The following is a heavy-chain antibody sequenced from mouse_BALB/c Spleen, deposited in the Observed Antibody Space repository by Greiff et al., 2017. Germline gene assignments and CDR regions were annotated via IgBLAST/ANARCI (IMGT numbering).Heavy chain of an antibody. V-gene: IGHV7-3*02. CDR3: ARDRGY. Sequence: EVQVVESGGGLVQPGGSLRLSCATSGFTFTDYYMSWVRQPPGKALEWLGFIRNKANGYTTEYSASVKGRFSISRDNSQSILYLQLNTLRAEDSATYYCARDRGYWGQGTSVTVSS. CDR2: IRNKANGYTT. CDR1: GFTFTDYY. J-gene: IGHJ4*01.